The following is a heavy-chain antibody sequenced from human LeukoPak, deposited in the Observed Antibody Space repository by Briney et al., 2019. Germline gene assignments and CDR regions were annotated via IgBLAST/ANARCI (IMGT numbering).Heavy chain of an antibody. CDR1: GYPFTSYW. D-gene: IGHD5-24*01. Sequence: GESPEILCNSSGYPFTSYWIGWVRQMPGKGLEWMGIIYPGDSDTRYSTSFQGQVTIAADRSISTAYLQWSSLKASDTAMYYCARLRDGYNCCDPGGQGSLVTVSS. CDR3: ARLRDGYNCCDP. J-gene: IGHJ5*02. V-gene: IGHV5-51*01. CDR2: IYPGDSDT.